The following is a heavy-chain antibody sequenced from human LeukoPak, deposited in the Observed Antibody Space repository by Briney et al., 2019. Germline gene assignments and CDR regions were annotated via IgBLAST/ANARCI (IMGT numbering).Heavy chain of an antibody. J-gene: IGHJ5*02. CDR3: ARSGGGNPNWFDP. V-gene: IGHV4-39*07. CDR2: IYYSGST. D-gene: IGHD4-23*01. Sequence: PSETLSLTCTVSGGSISSSSYYWGWIRQPPGKGLEWIGSIYYSGSTYYNPSLKSRVTISVDTSKNQFSLKLSSVTAADTAVYYCARSGGGNPNWFDPWGQGTLVTVSS. CDR1: GGSISSSSYY.